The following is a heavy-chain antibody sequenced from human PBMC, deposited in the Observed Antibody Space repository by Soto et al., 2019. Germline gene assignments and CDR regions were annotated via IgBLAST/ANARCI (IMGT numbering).Heavy chain of an antibody. CDR1: GGSISSFY. V-gene: IGHV4-59*08. CDR3: RRSSRYSTDV. J-gene: IGHJ6*02. Sequence: SETLSLTCTVSGGSISSFYWSWIRQPPGKGLEWVGYIYYTGSTNYNPSPKSRVTISVDTSKNQFSLKLSSVTAADTAVYYCRRSSRYSTDVWGQGTTVTVSS. CDR2: IYYTGST. D-gene: IGHD6-13*01.